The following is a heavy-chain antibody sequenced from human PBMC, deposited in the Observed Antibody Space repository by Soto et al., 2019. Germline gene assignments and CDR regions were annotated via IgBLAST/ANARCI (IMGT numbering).Heavy chain of an antibody. D-gene: IGHD2-15*01. CDR1: GFSLSTSGVG. Sequence: SGPTLVKPTQTLTLTCTFSGFSLSTSGVGVGWIRQPPGKALEWLALIYWDDDKHYSPSLKSRLTITKDTSKKQVVLTMTNMDPVDTATYYCAHSQPHCSGGSCYSYYYMDVWGKGTTVTVSS. V-gene: IGHV2-5*02. J-gene: IGHJ6*03. CDR3: AHSQPHCSGGSCYSYYYMDV. CDR2: IYWDDDK.